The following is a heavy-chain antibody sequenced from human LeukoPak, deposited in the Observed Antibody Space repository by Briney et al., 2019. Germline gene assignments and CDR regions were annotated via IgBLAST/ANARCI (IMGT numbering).Heavy chain of an antibody. J-gene: IGHJ6*04. Sequence: SVTVSCKASGRTFSSYAISWVRQAPGQGLEWMGGIIPIFGTANYAQKFQGRVTITADKSTSTAYMELSSLRSEDTAVYYCAMSEDILTGSPCYYYGMDVWGKGTTVTVSS. CDR1: GRTFSSYA. CDR3: AMSEDILTGSPCYYYGMDV. D-gene: IGHD3-9*01. V-gene: IGHV1-69*06. CDR2: IIPIFGTA.